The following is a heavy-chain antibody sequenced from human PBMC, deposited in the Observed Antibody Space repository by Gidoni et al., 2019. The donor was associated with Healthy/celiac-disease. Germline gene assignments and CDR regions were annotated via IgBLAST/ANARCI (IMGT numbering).Heavy chain of an antibody. V-gene: IGHV3-53*01. CDR1: GFTVSSNY. CDR3: AREVDTRWQQPCSANSCYFDY. Sequence: EVQLVESGGGLIQPGGSLRLSCAASGFTVSSNYMSWVRQAPGKGLEWVSVIYSGGSTYYADSVKGRFTISRDNSKNTLYLQMNSLRAEDTAVYYCAREVDTRWQQPCSANSCYFDYWGQGTLVTVSS. CDR2: IYSGGST. J-gene: IGHJ4*02. D-gene: IGHD6-13*01.